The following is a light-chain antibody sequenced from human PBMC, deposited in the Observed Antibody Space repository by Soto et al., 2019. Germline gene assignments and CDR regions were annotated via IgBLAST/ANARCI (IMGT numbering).Light chain of an antibody. CDR1: SSNIGAFYH. Sequence: QSVLTQPPSVSGAPGQRVTISCTGSSSNIGAFYHVHWYQQLPGTAPKLLIYGNNNRPSGVPDRFSGSKSGTSASLAITGLQAEDEADYFCQSYDSSLSGSVFGGGTKVTVL. CDR2: GNN. CDR3: QSYDSSLSGSV. V-gene: IGLV1-40*01. J-gene: IGLJ3*02.